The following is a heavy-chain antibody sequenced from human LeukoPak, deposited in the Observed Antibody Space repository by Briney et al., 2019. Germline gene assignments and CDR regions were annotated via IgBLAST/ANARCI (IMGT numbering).Heavy chain of an antibody. D-gene: IGHD3-10*01. CDR1: GGSISSGGYY. CDR3: ARGWFGEFNFDY. J-gene: IGHJ4*02. V-gene: IGHV4-31*03. Sequence: PSQTLSLTCTVSGGSISSGGYYWSWIRQHPGKGLEWIGYIYYSGSTYYNPSFKSRVTISVDTSKNQFSLKLSSVTAADTAVYYCARGWFGEFNFDYWGQGTLVTVSS. CDR2: IYYSGST.